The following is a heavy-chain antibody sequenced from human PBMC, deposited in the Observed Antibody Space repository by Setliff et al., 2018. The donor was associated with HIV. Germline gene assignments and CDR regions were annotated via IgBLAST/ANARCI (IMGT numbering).Heavy chain of an antibody. CDR2: ISPDNANT. V-gene: IGHV1-2*02. CDR3: ARQLSNSFDY. Sequence: ASVKVSCKASGYTFTNNFIHWVRQAPGQGLEWMGWISPDNANTRISQRFRGSVTMTRDRSINTAYMEFSGLTSDDTAVYYCARQLSNSFDYWGQGTRVTVSS. CDR1: GYTFTNNF. J-gene: IGHJ4*02. D-gene: IGHD1-1*01.